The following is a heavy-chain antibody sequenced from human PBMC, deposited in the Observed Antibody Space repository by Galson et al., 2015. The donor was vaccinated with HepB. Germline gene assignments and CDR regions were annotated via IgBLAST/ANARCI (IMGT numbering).Heavy chain of an antibody. D-gene: IGHD3/OR15-3a*01. J-gene: IGHJ6*02. CDR3: TRTGTDGMDV. CDR2: IGTAGDP. V-gene: IGHV3-13*05. CDR1: GFTFDDYT. Sequence: SLRLSCAASGFTFDDYTMHWVRQAPGKGLEWVSAIGTAGDPYYPGSVKGRFTISRENAKNSLYLQMNSLRAGDTAVYYCTRTGTDGMDVWGQGTTVTVSS.